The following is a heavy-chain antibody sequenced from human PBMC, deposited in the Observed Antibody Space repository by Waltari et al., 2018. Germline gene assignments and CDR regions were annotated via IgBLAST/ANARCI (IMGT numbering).Heavy chain of an antibody. CDR1: SGSFNAYF. J-gene: IGHJ4*02. CDR3: ARTYLYYGSGRSELDY. CDR2: ISFSGTT. D-gene: IGHD3-10*01. V-gene: IGHV4-34*01. Sequence: QVRLEQWGADLLKPSETLSLTCAIYSGSFNAYFWTWFRQSPGGGLAWIGDISFSGTTNYNPSLESRVSMSVDVSKNQFSLKLTSVTAADTAVYYCARTYLYYGSGRSELDYWGRGTLVTVSS.